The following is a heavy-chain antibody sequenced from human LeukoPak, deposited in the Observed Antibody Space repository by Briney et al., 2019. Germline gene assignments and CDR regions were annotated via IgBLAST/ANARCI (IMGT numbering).Heavy chain of an antibody. Sequence: SETLSLTCTVSGGSISSYYWSWIRQPPGKGLEWIGYIYYSGSTNYNPSLKSRVTITVDTSKNQFSLNLSSVTAADTAVYYCARDLLSTAGYFDYWGQGTLVTVSS. CDR1: GGSISSYY. CDR2: IYYSGST. J-gene: IGHJ4*02. CDR3: ARDLLSTAGYFDY. D-gene: IGHD6-19*01. V-gene: IGHV4-59*01.